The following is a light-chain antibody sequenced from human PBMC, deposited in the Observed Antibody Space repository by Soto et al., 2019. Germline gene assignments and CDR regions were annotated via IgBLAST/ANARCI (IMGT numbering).Light chain of an antibody. CDR2: KAS. CDR1: QSVSSW. V-gene: IGKV1-5*03. CDR3: QQHSSYPVT. J-gene: IGKJ5*01. Sequence: DIQMTQSPSTLSASVGDRVIITCRASQSVSSWLAWYQHKPGKAPKLLIYKASRLEGGVPSRFSGGGSGTEFTLTITSLQPDDFATYYCQQHSSYPVTFGQGTRLDIK.